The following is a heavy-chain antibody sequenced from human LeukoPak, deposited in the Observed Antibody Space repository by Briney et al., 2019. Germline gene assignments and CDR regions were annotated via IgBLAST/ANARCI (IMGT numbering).Heavy chain of an antibody. D-gene: IGHD3-22*01. CDR3: ARDAYDSSGLLRFLWFDP. J-gene: IGHJ5*02. Sequence: PSETLSLTCTVSGGSISSYYWSWLRQPAGKGLEWIGRIYTSGSTNYNPSLKSRVTMSVDTSKNQFSLKLSSVTAADTAVYYCARDAYDSSGLLRFLWFDPWGQGTLVTVSS. CDR1: GGSISSYY. V-gene: IGHV4-4*07. CDR2: IYTSGST.